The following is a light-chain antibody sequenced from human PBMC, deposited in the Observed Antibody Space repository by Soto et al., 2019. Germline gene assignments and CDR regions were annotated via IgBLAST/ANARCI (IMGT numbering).Light chain of an antibody. J-gene: IGKJ1*01. CDR1: QSIGSW. CDR3: QQYNPYSRT. V-gene: IGKV1-5*01. CDR2: AAS. Sequence: DTQMTQSPSTLSASVGDRVTNTCRASQSIGSWLAWYQQKPGKAPNLLIYAASSLQSGVPSRFSGSGSGTDFTLTISSLQRDDFAIYYCQQYNPYSRTFGQGTKVDIK.